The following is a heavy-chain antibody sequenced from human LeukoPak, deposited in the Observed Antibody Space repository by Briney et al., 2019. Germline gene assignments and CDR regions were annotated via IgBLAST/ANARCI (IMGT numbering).Heavy chain of an antibody. CDR1: GCSISSYY. CDR2: TYYFGNT. CDR3: ASFYDSSHYYMDV. V-gene: IGHV4-59*01. D-gene: IGHD3-22*01. J-gene: IGHJ6*03. Sequence: SETLSLTCTVSGCSISSYYWSWIRQPPGKGLEWIGYTYYFGNTNYNPSLKSRVTISVDTSKNQFSLKLSSVTAADTAVYHCASFYDSSHYYMDVWGKGTTVTVSS.